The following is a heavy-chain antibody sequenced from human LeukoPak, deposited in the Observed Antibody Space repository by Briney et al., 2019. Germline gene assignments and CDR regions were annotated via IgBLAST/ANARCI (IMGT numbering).Heavy chain of an antibody. CDR3: ARGGKATVVTM. D-gene: IGHD4-23*01. Sequence: PSETLSLTCSVSGGSIDSYYCSWIRQPAGKGLEWIGRIYSSGSTNYNPSLKSRVSMSVDTSKNQFSLKLTSVTAADTAVDYCARGGKATVVTMWGQGILVTVSS. CDR2: IYSSGST. J-gene: IGHJ4*02. CDR1: GGSIDSYY. V-gene: IGHV4-4*07.